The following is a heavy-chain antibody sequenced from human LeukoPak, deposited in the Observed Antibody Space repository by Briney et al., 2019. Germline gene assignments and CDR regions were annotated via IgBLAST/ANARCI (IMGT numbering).Heavy chain of an antibody. D-gene: IGHD6-6*01. CDR1: GYTLTELS. Sequence: ASVKVSCKVSGYTLTELSMHWVRQAPGKGLEWMGGFDPEDGETIYAQKFQGRVTMTEDTSTDTAYMELSSLRSEDTAVYYCARDQVLSIAAHHLFDYWGQGTLVTVSS. J-gene: IGHJ4*02. V-gene: IGHV1-24*01. CDR2: FDPEDGET. CDR3: ARDQVLSIAAHHLFDY.